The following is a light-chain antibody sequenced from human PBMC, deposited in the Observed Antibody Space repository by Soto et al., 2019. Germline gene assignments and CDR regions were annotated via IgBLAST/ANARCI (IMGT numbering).Light chain of an antibody. Sequence: QSALTQPPSASGSPGQSVTISCTGTSSDVGDYKFVSWYQQHPGKAPKLLIYEVSRRPSGAPDRFSGSKSGNTASLTVSGLQAEDEADYYCSSYAGNNNVVFGGGTQLTVL. CDR3: SSYAGNNNVV. CDR2: EVS. V-gene: IGLV2-8*01. CDR1: SSDVGDYKF. J-gene: IGLJ2*01.